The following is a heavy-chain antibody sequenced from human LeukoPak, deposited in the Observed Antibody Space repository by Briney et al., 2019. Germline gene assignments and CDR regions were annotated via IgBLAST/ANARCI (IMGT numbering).Heavy chain of an antibody. Sequence: SGPTLVKPTQTLTLTCTFSGFSLSTSGVGVGWIRQPPGKALEWLALIYWDDDKRYSPSLKGRLTITKDTSKNQVVLTMTNMDPVDTATYYCAHTATTMVSLSLFDYWGQGTLVTVSS. CDR2: IYWDDDK. J-gene: IGHJ4*02. V-gene: IGHV2-5*02. D-gene: IGHD4/OR15-4a*01. CDR3: AHTATTMVSLSLFDY. CDR1: GFSLSTSGVG.